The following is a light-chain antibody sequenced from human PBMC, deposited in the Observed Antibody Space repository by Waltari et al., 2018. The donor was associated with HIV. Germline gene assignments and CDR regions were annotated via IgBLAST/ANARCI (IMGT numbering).Light chain of an antibody. J-gene: IGKJ4*01. CDR3: QQYYDWPLT. Sequence: EIVMTQSPVTLSVSPGERATLSCRASQSVYSNLAWYQQKPGQAPRLVIYGASTRATGIPDRFSGSGSGTEFTLTISSLQSEDFALYYCQQYYDWPLTFGGGTKVEIK. CDR1: QSVYSN. CDR2: GAS. V-gene: IGKV3-15*01.